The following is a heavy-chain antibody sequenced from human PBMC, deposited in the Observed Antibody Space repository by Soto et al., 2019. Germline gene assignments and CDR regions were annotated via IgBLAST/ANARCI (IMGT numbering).Heavy chain of an antibody. CDR3: AASMVRGPAAGY. J-gene: IGHJ4*02. V-gene: IGHV3-23*01. CDR2: ISGSGGST. D-gene: IGHD3-10*01. Sequence: GGSLRLSCAASGFTFSSYAMSWVRQAPGKGLEWVSAISGSGGSTYYADSVKGRFTISRDNSKNTLYLQMNSLRAEDTAVYYCAASMVRGPAAGYWGQGTLVTVSS. CDR1: GFTFSSYA.